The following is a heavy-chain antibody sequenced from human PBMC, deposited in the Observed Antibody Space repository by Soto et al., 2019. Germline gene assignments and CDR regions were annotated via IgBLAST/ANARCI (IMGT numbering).Heavy chain of an antibody. D-gene: IGHD1-26*01. CDR1: GFTFSDYY. J-gene: IGHJ3*02. CDR2: ISSSGSTI. CDR3: SGIDKELLHNFSDLSAHGAFDI. Sequence: GGSLRLSCAASGFTFSDYYMSWIRQAPGKGLEWVSYISSSGSTIYYADSVKGRFTISRDNAKNSLYLQMNSLRAEDTAVYYCSGIDKELLHNFSDLSAHGAFDIWGQGTMVT. V-gene: IGHV3-11*01.